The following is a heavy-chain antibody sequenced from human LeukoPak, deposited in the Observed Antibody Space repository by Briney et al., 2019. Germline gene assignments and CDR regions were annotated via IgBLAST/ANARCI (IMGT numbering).Heavy chain of an antibody. Sequence: ASVKVYCKASGYTFTSYGISWVRQAPGQGLEWMGWVSGYNGNTNYAQKLQGRVTMTTDTSTSTAYMELRSLRSDDTAVYYCARDLVVVPAAPGGYWGQGTLVTVSS. CDR3: ARDLVVVPAAPGGY. CDR2: VSGYNGNT. V-gene: IGHV1-18*01. CDR1: GYTFTSYG. D-gene: IGHD2-2*01. J-gene: IGHJ4*02.